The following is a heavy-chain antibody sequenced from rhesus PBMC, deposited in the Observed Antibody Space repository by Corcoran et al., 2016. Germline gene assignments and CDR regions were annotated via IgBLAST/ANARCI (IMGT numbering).Heavy chain of an antibody. CDR1: GGSISSSNW. V-gene: IGHV4-65*02. J-gene: IGHJ6*01. D-gene: IGHD3-3*01. Sequence: QVQLQESGPGLVKPSETLSLTCAVSGGSISSSNWWSWIRQPPGKGLGWIGYISGSSGSTYYNPSLKSRVTISKDTSKNQFPRKLSSVTAADTAVYYCARNIWTGYYYYGLDSWGQGVVVTISS. CDR3: ARNIWTGYYYYGLDS. CDR2: ISGSSGST.